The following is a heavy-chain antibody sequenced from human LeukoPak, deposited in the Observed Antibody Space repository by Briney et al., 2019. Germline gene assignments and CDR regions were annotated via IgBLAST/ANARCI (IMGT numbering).Heavy chain of an antibody. J-gene: IGHJ4*02. V-gene: IGHV3-21*01. CDR3: GSGRDGYTVDY. Sequence: NTGGSLRLSCAASGFTFSSYSMNWVRQAPCKRLECVSSISSSSSNIYYADSVKGRFTISRDNAKNSLYLQMNSLRAEDTAVYYCGSGRDGYTVDYWGQGTLVTVSS. CDR1: GFTFSSYS. D-gene: IGHD5-24*01. CDR2: ISSSSSNI.